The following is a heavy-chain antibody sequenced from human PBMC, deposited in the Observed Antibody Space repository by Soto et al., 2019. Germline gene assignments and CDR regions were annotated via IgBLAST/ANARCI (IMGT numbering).Heavy chain of an antibody. Sequence: QVQLVQSGAEVKKPGSSVKVSCKASGGTFSSYAISWVRQAPGQGLEWMGGIIPIFGTANYAQKFQGRVTITADESTSTAYMELSSLRSEDTAVYYCARSPPVMQSTIAAAEGVLDYWGQGTLVTVSS. J-gene: IGHJ4*02. V-gene: IGHV1-69*01. CDR3: ARSPPVMQSTIAAAEGVLDY. D-gene: IGHD6-13*01. CDR1: GGTFSSYA. CDR2: IIPIFGTA.